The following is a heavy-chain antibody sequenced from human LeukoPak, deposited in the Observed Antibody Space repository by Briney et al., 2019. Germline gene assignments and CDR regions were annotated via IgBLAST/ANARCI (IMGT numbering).Heavy chain of an antibody. CDR1: GYTFTGYY. Sequence: GASVKVSCKASGYTFTGYYMHWVRQAPGQGLEWMGWINPNGGGTNYAQKFQGRVTMTRDTSISTAYMELSRLRSDDTAVYYCARSSIAAAANADDAFDIWGQGTMVTVSS. CDR2: INPNGGGT. D-gene: IGHD6-13*01. CDR3: ARSSIAAAANADDAFDI. V-gene: IGHV1-2*02. J-gene: IGHJ3*02.